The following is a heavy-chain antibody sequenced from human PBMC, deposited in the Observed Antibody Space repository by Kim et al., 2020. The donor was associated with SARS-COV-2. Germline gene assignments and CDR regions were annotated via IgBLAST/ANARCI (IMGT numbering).Heavy chain of an antibody. CDR1: GFTFTSSA. CDR2: IVVGSGNT. D-gene: IGHD3-22*01. Sequence: SVKVSCKASGFTFTSSAVQWVRQARGQRLEWIGWIVVGSGNTNYAQKFQERVTITRDMSTSTAYMELSSLRSEDTAVYYCAADPPRSSGYPFYGMDVWGQGTTVTVSS. V-gene: IGHV1-58*01. J-gene: IGHJ6*02. CDR3: AADPPRSSGYPFYGMDV.